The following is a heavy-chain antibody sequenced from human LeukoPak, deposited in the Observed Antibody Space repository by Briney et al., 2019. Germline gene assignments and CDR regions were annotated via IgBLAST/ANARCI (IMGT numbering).Heavy chain of an antibody. CDR3: ARDLVTVTKGFDI. D-gene: IGHD4-17*01. J-gene: IGHJ3*02. Sequence: SETLSLTCAVSDDSFSSHYWTWIQQPPGKGLEWVGYISYIGSTNYTPSLKSRVTISIDTSKNQFSLKLSSVTAADTAVYYCARDLVTVTKGFDIWGQGTMVIVSS. CDR1: DDSFSSHY. V-gene: IGHV4-59*11. CDR2: ISYIGST.